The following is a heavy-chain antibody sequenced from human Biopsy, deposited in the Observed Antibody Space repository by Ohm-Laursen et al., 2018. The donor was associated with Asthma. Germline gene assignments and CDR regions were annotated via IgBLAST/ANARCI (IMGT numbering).Heavy chain of an antibody. CDR1: GFSFSEFV. CDR2: INSDGSST. Sequence: SLRLSCTAPGFSFSEFVMHWVRQAPGKGLVWVSRINSDGSSTSYADSVKGRFTISRDNAKNTLYLQMNSLRAEDTAVYYCARVAYGDFTCFDPWGQGTLVTVSS. CDR3: ARVAYGDFTCFDP. J-gene: IGHJ5*02. V-gene: IGHV3-74*01. D-gene: IGHD4-17*01.